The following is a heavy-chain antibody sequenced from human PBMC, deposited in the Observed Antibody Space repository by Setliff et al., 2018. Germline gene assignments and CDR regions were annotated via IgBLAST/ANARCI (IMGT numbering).Heavy chain of an antibody. CDR3: ARMVYRLVHWFDP. J-gene: IGHJ5*02. CDR2: ISAYNGNT. V-gene: IGHV1-18*01. Sequence: ASVQVSCQSSGYTFTIYGISWVRPAPEQGLERMGWISAYNGNTDYAHKLQVRVTMTPDKSTSTGYMELRSLSSDDTAVYYCARMVYRLVHWFDPWGQGTLVTVSS. CDR1: GYTFTIYG. D-gene: IGHD2-8*01.